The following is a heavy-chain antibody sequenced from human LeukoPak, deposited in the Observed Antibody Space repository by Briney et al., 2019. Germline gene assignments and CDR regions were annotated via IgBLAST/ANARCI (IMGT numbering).Heavy chain of an antibody. Sequence: ASLKVSCKASGYTFTSYGFTWVRQAPGQGLEWMAWISAYNGNTNYAQKLQGRVTMSTDTSTSTAYMELRSLRSDDTAVYYCARSDSSGRYGGYYYYYMDVWGKGTTVTVSS. CDR3: ARSDSSGRYGGYYYYYMDV. D-gene: IGHD6-19*01. CDR2: ISAYNGNT. J-gene: IGHJ6*03. CDR1: GYTFTSYG. V-gene: IGHV1-18*01.